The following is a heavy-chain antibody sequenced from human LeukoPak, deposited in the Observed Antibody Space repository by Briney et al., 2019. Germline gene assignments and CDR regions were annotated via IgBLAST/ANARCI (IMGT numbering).Heavy chain of an antibody. J-gene: IGHJ3*02. V-gene: IGHV4-31*03. CDR2: IYYSGST. CDR1: GGSISSGGYY. CDR3: AREYGVAAHEPPVAFDI. Sequence: SQTLSLTCTVSGGSISSGGYYWSWIRQHPGKGLEWIGYIYYSGSTYYNPSLKSRVTISVDTSKNQFSLKLSSVTAADTAVYYCAREYGVAAHEPPVAFDIWGQGTMVTVSS. D-gene: IGHD6-19*01.